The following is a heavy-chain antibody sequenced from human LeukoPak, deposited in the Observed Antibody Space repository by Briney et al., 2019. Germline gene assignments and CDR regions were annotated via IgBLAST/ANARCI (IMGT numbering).Heavy chain of an antibody. V-gene: IGHV3-23*01. Sequence: GGSLRLSCAASGFTFSSYAMSRVRQAPGKGLEWVSAISGSGGSTYYADSVKGRFTISRDNAQNSLYLQMNNLRAEDTAVYYCARSYGHSIDYWGQGTLVTVSS. CDR1: GFTFSSYA. D-gene: IGHD3-10*01. CDR2: ISGSGGST. J-gene: IGHJ4*02. CDR3: ARSYGHSIDY.